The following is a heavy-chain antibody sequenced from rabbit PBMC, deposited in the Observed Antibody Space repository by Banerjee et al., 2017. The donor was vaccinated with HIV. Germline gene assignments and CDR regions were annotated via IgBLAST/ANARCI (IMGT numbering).Heavy chain of an antibody. CDR3: ARNEYTGTAYDL. V-gene: IGHV1S45*01. Sequence: QEQLEESGGDLVKPEGSLTLSCTASGFSFSSSYYMCWVRQAPGKGLEWIGCIDTGNSGSAYYASWAKGRFTISKTSSTTVTLQVTSLTAADTATYFCARNEYTGTAYDLWGPGTLVTVS. D-gene: IGHD7-1*01. J-gene: IGHJ4*01. CDR1: GFSFSSSYY. CDR2: IDTGNSGSA.